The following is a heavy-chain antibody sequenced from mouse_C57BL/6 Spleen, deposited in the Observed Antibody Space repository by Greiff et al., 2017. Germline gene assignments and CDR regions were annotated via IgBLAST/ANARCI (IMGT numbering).Heavy chain of an antibody. Sequence: QVQLQQPGPELVKPGASVKISCKASGYTFTDYCMHWVKQSPGQGLEWIGVIHPNCGSTSYNQQFKSKATLTVDKSSSTAYMQLNSLTSEDAAVYYCGTTGRSYYFDVWGTGTTVTVSS. D-gene: IGHD1-1*01. V-gene: IGHV1-64*01. J-gene: IGHJ1*03. CDR3: GTTGRSYYFDV. CDR2: IHPNCGST. CDR1: GYTFTDYC.